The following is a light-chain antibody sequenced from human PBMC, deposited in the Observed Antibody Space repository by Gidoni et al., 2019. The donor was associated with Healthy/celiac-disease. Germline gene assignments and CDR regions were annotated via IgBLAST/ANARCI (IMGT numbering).Light chain of an antibody. CDR2: KAS. J-gene: IGKJ2*01. Sequence: DIQMTQSPSTLSASVGDRVTITCRASQSISSWLAWYQQKPWNAPKILLYKASRLESGVPSSFCGMASGTEFTLTISSLQPDDFATYYCQQYNSYSYTFGQGTKLEIK. CDR3: QQYNSYSYT. CDR1: QSISSW. V-gene: IGKV1-5*03.